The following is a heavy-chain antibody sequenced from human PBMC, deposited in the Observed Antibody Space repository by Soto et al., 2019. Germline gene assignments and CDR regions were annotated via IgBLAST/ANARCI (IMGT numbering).Heavy chain of an antibody. V-gene: IGHV1-2*04. CDR3: AKDQGSSWYEIDY. CDR2: INPNSGGT. CDR1: GYTFTGHY. Sequence: ASVKVSCKASGYTFTGHYMHWVRQAPGQGLEWMGWINPNSGGTNYAQKFQGWVTMTRDTSISTAYMELSRLRSDDTAVYYCAKDQGSSWYEIDYWGQGTLVTVSS. D-gene: IGHD6-13*01. J-gene: IGHJ4*02.